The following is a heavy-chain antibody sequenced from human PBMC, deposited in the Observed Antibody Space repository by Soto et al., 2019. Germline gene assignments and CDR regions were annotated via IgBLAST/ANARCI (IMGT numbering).Heavy chain of an antibody. CDR1: GFSVSGNY. V-gene: IGHV3-53*01. Sequence: GGSLRLSCAASGFSVSGNYMSWVRQAPGKGLEWVSVIYSGGGTYYADSVKGRFTISRDISRNTLYLQMYSLRAEDTAVYYCASGSGWPPFDYWGQGTLVTVSS. CDR3: ASGSGWPPFDY. J-gene: IGHJ4*02. CDR2: IYSGGGT. D-gene: IGHD6-19*01.